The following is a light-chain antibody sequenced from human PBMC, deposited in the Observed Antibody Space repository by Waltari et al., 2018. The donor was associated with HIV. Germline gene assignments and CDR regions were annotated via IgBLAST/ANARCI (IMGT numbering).Light chain of an antibody. CDR1: QSVLYSSNNKNY. CDR3: QQYYSSLWT. Sequence: DIVMTQSPDSLAVSLGERATINCKSSQSVLYSSNNKNYLAWYQQKPGQPPKLLIYWASTLESGVPDRFSGSGSGTDFTLTISSLQAEDVAVYYCQQYYSSLWTFGQGTKVEIK. V-gene: IGKV4-1*01. CDR2: WAS. J-gene: IGKJ1*01.